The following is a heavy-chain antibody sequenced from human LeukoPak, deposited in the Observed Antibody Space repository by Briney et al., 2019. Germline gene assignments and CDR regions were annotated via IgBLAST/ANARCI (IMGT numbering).Heavy chain of an antibody. D-gene: IGHD3-22*01. CDR1: GLTFSDYY. CDR2: ISSSGSTL. J-gene: IGHJ4*02. V-gene: IGHV3-11*04. CDR3: AIQITMIVVVPYFDY. Sequence: GGSLRLSCAACGLTFSDYYRPWIRQAPGKGLEWVAYISSSGSTLYSADSVKGRFTVSRDNAKNSLFLHMNSLRAEDTAIYYCAIQITMIVVVPYFDYWGQGTLVTVSS.